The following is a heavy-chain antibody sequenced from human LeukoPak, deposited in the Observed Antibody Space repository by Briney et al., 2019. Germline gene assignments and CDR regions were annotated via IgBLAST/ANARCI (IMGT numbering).Heavy chain of an antibody. J-gene: IGHJ5*02. CDR1: GFTLSIYS. CDR3: ARDLTSIAYWFDP. CDR2: ISSSSSYI. Sequence: PGGSQRLSCAASGFTLSIYSMNWVRQAPGKGLEWVSSISSSSSYIYYADSVKGRFTISRDNAKNSLYLQMNSLRAEDTAVYYCARDLTSIAYWFDPWGQGTLVTVSS. V-gene: IGHV3-21*01. D-gene: IGHD3-3*02.